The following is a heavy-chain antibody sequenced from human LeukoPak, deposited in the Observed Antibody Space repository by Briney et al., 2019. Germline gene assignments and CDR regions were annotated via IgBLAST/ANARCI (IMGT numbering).Heavy chain of an antibody. D-gene: IGHD1-26*01. J-gene: IGHJ4*01. CDR1: VYTFTPYG. CDR2: ISAHNGNT. Sequence: ASVKISCKASVYTFTPYGISWVRQAPGQELEWMGWISAHNGNTNYAQKLQSRVIMTTDTSTSTAYMELRSLRSDDTAVYCCAKGASYDDYWGQGTLVIVSS. V-gene: IGHV1-18*01. CDR3: AKGASYDDY.